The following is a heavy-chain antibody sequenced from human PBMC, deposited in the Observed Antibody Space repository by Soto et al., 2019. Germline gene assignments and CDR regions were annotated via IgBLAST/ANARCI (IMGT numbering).Heavy chain of an antibody. CDR1: GFNFSNHW. CDR2: ITSDGKSK. V-gene: IGHV3-74*01. Sequence: VSLRLSCAASGFNFSNHWMHWVRQRPAEGLVWVSRITSDGKSKAYAESVKGRFAISGDNAKNTLYLQMNGLTAEDTAVYYCARESGDWPLNWFDPWGQGTLVTVSS. CDR3: ARESGDWPLNWFDP. D-gene: IGHD2-21*02. J-gene: IGHJ5*02.